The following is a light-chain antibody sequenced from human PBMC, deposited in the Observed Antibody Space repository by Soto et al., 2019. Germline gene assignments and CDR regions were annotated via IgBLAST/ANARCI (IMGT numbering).Light chain of an antibody. V-gene: IGKV1-5*03. CDR3: QTYGGFPWT. CDR1: QNISNW. Sequence: DIQMTQSPSTLSASIGDRVTITCRASQNISNWLAWYQQKPGKAPKLLIYKASSLEGGVPSRFSGSASGTEFTLTLSRLPADDFANYFCQTYGGFPWTFGQGTKVEIK. CDR2: KAS. J-gene: IGKJ1*01.